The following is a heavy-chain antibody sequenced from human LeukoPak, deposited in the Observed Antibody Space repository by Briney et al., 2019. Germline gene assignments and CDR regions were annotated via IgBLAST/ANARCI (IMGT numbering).Heavy chain of an antibody. CDR3: ARDLLVYYGSGSYYNS. V-gene: IGHV3-66*02. CDR2: IYSGGST. CDR1: GFTVSSNY. J-gene: IGHJ4*02. Sequence: PGGSLRLSCAASGFTVSSNYMSWVRQAPGKGLEWVSVIYSGGSTYYADSVKGRFTISRDNSKNTLYLQMNSLRAEDTAVYYCARDLLVYYGSGSYYNSWGQGTLVTASS. D-gene: IGHD3-10*01.